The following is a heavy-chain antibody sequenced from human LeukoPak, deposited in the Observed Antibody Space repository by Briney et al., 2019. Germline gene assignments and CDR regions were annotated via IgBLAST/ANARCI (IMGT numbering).Heavy chain of an antibody. J-gene: IGHJ4*02. CDR2: IYSGGST. Sequence: GGSLRLSCAASGFTVSSNYVSWVRQAPGKGLEWVSVIYSGGSTYYADSVKGRFTISRDNSKNTLYLQMNSLRAEDTAVYYCASSIAVAGRDYWGQGTLVTVSS. V-gene: IGHV3-53*01. CDR1: GFTVSSNY. CDR3: ASSIAVAGRDY. D-gene: IGHD6-19*01.